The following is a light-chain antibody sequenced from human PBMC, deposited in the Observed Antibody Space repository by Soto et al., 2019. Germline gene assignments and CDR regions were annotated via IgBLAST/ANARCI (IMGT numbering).Light chain of an antibody. CDR1: SSDIGAGYD. V-gene: IGLV1-40*01. CDR2: GNS. CDR3: RSYDTSRTGYV. Sequence: QSVLTQPPSVSGAPGQRVTISCTGSSSDIGAGYDVHWYQQLPGTAPKLLIYGNSNRPSGVLDRFSGSKSGTSASLAITGVQAEDEAADYCRSYDTSRTGYVFGTGTKVTVL. J-gene: IGLJ1*01.